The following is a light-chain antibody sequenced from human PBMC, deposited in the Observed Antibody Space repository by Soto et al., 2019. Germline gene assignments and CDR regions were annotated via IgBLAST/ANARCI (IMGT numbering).Light chain of an antibody. CDR3: VLYMGRGISV. V-gene: IGLV8-61*01. CDR2: NTN. Sequence: QTVVTQEPSSSVSPGGTVTLTCGLSSGSVSTNYYPSWYQQTPGQAPRTLMYNTNTRSPGVPDRFSGSILGNKAALTITGAQADDECDYYCVLYMGRGISVFGNGTTLTVL. J-gene: IGLJ1*01. CDR1: SGSVSTNYY.